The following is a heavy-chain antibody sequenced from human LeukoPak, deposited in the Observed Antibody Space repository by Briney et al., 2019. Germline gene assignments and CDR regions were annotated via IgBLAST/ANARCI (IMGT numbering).Heavy chain of an antibody. J-gene: IGHJ5*02. CDR2: INHSGST. CDR3: ARGSVRHFDWLPRVGWFDP. CDR1: GGSFSGYY. Sequence: PSETLSLTCAVYGGSFSGYYWSWIRQPPGKGLEWIGEINHSGSTNYNPSLKSRVTISVDTSKNQFSLKLSSVTAADTAVYHCARGSVRHFDWLPRVGWFDPWGQGTPVTVSS. V-gene: IGHV4-34*01. D-gene: IGHD3-9*01.